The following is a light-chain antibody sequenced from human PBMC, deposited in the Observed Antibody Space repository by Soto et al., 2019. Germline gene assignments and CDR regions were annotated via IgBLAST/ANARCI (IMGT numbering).Light chain of an antibody. V-gene: IGLV7-43*01. CDR2: GTS. J-gene: IGLJ2*01. Sequence: QAVVTQEPSLTVSPGGTVTLTCASSTGAVTSGYYPNWFQQKPGQAPRALIYGTSNKHSWTPARFSGSLLGGKAALTLAGVPHEDEAEYYCLLYYGGAQLVFGGGTQLTVL. CDR3: LLYYGGAQLV. CDR1: TGAVTSGYY.